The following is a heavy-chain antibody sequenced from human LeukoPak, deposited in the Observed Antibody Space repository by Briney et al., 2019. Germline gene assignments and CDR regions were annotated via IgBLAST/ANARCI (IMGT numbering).Heavy chain of an antibody. Sequence: ASVKVSCKASGYTFTSYDINWVRQAAGQGLEWMGWMNPNSGNTGYAQKFQGRVTISRNTSVSTAYMELSSLRSEDTAVYYCARDLGYGEYYYYYMDVWGKGTTVTISS. CDR2: MNPNSGNT. CDR1: GYTFTSYD. CDR3: ARDLGYGEYYYYYMDV. V-gene: IGHV1-8*03. D-gene: IGHD3-16*01. J-gene: IGHJ6*03.